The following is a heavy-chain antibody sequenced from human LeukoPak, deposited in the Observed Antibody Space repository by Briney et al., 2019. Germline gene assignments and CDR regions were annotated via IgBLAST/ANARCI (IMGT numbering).Heavy chain of an antibody. J-gene: IGHJ4*02. CDR2: ISAYNGNT. V-gene: IGHV1-18*01. D-gene: IGHD3-22*01. Sequence: ASVKVSCKASGYTFTSYDISWVRQAPGQGLEWMGWISAYNGNTNYAQKLQGRVTMTTDTSTSTAYMELRSLRSDDTAVYYCARDRGYYYDSSGMFDYWGQGTLVTVSS. CDR1: GYTFTSYD. CDR3: ARDRGYYYDSSGMFDY.